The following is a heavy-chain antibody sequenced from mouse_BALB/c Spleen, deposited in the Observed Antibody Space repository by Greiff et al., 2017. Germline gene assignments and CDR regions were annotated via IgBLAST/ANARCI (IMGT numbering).Heavy chain of an antibody. Sequence: VKLMESGAELVRPGTSVKVSCKASGYAFTNYLIEWVKQRPGQGLEWIGVINPGSGGTNYNEKFKGKATLTADKSSSTAYMQLSSLTSDDSAVYFCARWGRGGAMDYWGQGTSVTVSS. J-gene: IGHJ4*01. CDR2: INPGSGGT. CDR3: ARWGRGGAMDY. V-gene: IGHV1-54*01. CDR1: GYAFTNYL.